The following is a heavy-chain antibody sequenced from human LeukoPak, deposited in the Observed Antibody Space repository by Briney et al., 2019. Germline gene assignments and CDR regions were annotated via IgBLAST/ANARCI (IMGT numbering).Heavy chain of an antibody. CDR2: INPSGSGK. CDR3: ARVNYYGSGSYLPYYYYYYMDV. CDR1: GFAFSSYW. J-gene: IGHJ6*03. D-gene: IGHD3-10*01. Sequence: GGSLGLPWAGSGFAFSSYWVSWVRQAPGKGLEGVGKINPSGSGKYYGGSGKGRFTISRDNAKNSLYLQMNSLRAEDTAVYYCARVNYYGSGSYLPYYYYYYMDVWGKGTTVTVSS. V-gene: IGHV3-7*01.